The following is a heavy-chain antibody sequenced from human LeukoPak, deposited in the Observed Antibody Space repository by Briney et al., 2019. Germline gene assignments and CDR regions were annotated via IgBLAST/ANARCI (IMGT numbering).Heavy chain of an antibody. CDR1: GFTISSYA. D-gene: IGHD2-15*01. CDR2: MSGSAGST. J-gene: IGHJ2*01. V-gene: IGHV3-23*01. Sequence: AGGSLRLSCAVSGFTISSYAMSWVRQAPGKGLEWVSAMSGSAGSTYYADSVKGRITISRDNSNNMLYLEMNSLRAEDTAVYYCARSDIVVVVAATYWYFDLWGRGILVTVSS. CDR3: ARSDIVVVVAATYWYFDL.